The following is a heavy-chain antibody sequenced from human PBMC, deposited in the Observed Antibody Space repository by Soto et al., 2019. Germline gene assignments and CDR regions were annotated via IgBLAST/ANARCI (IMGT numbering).Heavy chain of an antibody. CDR1: GFTVSSTY. D-gene: IGHD2-2*01. Sequence: GGSLRLSCAASGFTVSSTYMSWVRQAPGKGLEWVSVIYSGGSTYYADSVKGRFTISRDNSKNTLYLQMNSLRAEDTAVYYCAIVSRNYWALVVVPATEGMDVWGQGTMVTVSS. CDR3: AIVSRNYWALVVVPATEGMDV. CDR2: IYSGGST. J-gene: IGHJ6*02. V-gene: IGHV3-53*01.